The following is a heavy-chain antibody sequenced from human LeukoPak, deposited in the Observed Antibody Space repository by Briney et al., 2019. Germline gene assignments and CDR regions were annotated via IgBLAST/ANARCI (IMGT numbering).Heavy chain of an antibody. CDR1: GFTFRNAW. CDR2: IKSKTDDGTT. J-gene: IGHJ3*02. D-gene: IGHD2-15*01. V-gene: IGHV3-15*01. Sequence: GGSLRLSCAASGFTFRNAWMSWVRQAPGKGLEWVGLIKSKTDDGTTDYAAPVKGRFTISRDDSKNTLFLQVNGLKPEDTAVYYCTTGDRYCTGGGCYFYAFHIWGQGTRVTVSS. CDR3: TTGDRYCTGGGCYFYAFHI.